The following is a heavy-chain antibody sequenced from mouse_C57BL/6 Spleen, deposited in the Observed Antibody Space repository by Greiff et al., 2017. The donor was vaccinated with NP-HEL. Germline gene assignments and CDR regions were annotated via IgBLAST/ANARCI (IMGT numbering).Heavy chain of an antibody. Sequence: VQLQQSGAELAKPGASVKLSCTASGYTFTSYWMHWVKQRPGQGLEWIGYINPSSGYTKYKQKFKDKATLTADKSSITAYMQLSSLTYEDSAVYYCASTVTANCAIDDWGKGTSVTVSS. V-gene: IGHV1-7*01. CDR3: ASTVTANCAIDD. CDR1: GYTFTSYW. J-gene: IGHJ4*01. D-gene: IGHD1-1*01. CDR2: INPSSGYT.